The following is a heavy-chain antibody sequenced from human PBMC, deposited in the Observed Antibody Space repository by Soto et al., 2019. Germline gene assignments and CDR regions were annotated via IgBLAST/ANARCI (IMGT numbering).Heavy chain of an antibody. D-gene: IGHD4-17*01. CDR3: ARSSTTVIPFDY. V-gene: IGHV1-3*01. J-gene: IGHJ4*02. Sequence: ASVKVSCKASGYTFTSYAMHWVRQAPGQRLEWMGWINAGNGNTKYSQKFQGRVTITRDTSASTAYMELSSLRSEDTAVYYCARSSTTVIPFDYWGQGTLVTVSS. CDR1: GYTFTSYA. CDR2: INAGNGNT.